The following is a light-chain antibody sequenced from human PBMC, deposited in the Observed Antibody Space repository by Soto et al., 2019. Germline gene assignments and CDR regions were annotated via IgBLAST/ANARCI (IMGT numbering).Light chain of an antibody. Sequence: DIALTQSPSTLSSSAGGRVTLSCRASQSVNRQVLWYQHRPGQAPRLLIYDTSARAAGIPARFSGSGSATEFTLTISSLQSEDFALYYCQHTLKWPPTFGQGTKVDIK. CDR2: DTS. CDR3: QHTLKWPPT. CDR1: QSVNRQ. V-gene: IGKV3-15*01. J-gene: IGKJ1*01.